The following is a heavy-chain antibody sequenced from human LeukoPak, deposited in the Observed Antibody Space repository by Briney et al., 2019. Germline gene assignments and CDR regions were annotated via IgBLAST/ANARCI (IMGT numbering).Heavy chain of an antibody. J-gene: IGHJ6*03. Sequence: SETLSLTCTVSGGSISSSSYYWGWIRQPPGKGLEWIGSLYYSGSTYYNPSLKSRVIILVDTSKNQFSLKLSSVTAADTAVYYCARAHVSDFDWFYYYYYMDVWGKGTTVTVSS. CDR1: GGSISSSSYY. V-gene: IGHV4-39*07. CDR2: LYYSGST. D-gene: IGHD3-9*01. CDR3: ARAHVSDFDWFYYYYYMDV.